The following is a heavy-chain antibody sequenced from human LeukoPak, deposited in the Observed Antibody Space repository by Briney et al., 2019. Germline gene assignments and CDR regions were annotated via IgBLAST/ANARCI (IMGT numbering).Heavy chain of an antibody. D-gene: IGHD3-3*01. Sequence: PSETLSLTCTVSGGSISSGGYYWSWIRQHPGKGLEWIRFIYFSGSNYYHPSLKSRVTISVDTSKNQFSLKLSSVTAADTAVYYCARSIYDFWSGYYTSFDYWGQGTLVTVSS. CDR3: ARSIYDFWSGYYTSFDY. J-gene: IGHJ4*02. V-gene: IGHV4-31*03. CDR1: GGSISSGGYY. CDR2: IYFSGSN.